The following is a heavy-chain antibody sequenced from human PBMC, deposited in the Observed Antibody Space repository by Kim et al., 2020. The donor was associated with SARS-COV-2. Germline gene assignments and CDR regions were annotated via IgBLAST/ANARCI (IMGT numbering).Heavy chain of an antibody. D-gene: IGHD1-26*01. V-gene: IGHV3-30*04. CDR1: GFIFGDYA. CDR2: MSYDGSDE. Sequence: GGSLRLSCAASGFIFGDYAMRWVRQAPGKGLEWVAVMSYDGSDESNADSVKGRFTISRDKSVDTLYLQMTSLRPEDTAVDDCASDIGLRAQCSARFDNWG. CDR3: ASDIGLRAQCSARFDN. J-gene: IGHJ4*01.